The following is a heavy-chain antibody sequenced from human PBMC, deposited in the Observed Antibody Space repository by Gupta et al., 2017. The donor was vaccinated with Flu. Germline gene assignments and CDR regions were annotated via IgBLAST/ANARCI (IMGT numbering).Heavy chain of an antibody. Sequence: EVQLVESGGGLVQPGGSLKLSCAASGFTFSGSAMHWVRQASGKGLEWVGRIRSKANSYATAYAASVKGRFTISRDDSKNTAYLQMNSLKTEDTAVYYCTSQGNSGISEKDYWGQGTLVTVSS. V-gene: IGHV3-73*02. D-gene: IGHD4-23*01. J-gene: IGHJ4*02. CDR3: TSQGNSGISEKDY. CDR1: GFTFSGSA. CDR2: IRSKANSYAT.